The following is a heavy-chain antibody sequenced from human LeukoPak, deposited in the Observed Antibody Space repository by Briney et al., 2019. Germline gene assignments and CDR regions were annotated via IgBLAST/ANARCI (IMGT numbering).Heavy chain of an antibody. Sequence: GGSLRLSCEVSGFTFSNYWMMWVRQAPGKGLEWVASIDEDGSETNYVDSVTGRFTVSRDHAKNSLFLQMNSLRAEDTAVYYCARVFGAGYSDYWGQGTLVTVSS. J-gene: IGHJ4*02. CDR1: GFTFSNYW. V-gene: IGHV3-7*01. CDR2: IDEDGSET. D-gene: IGHD4/OR15-4a*01. CDR3: ARVFGAGYSDY.